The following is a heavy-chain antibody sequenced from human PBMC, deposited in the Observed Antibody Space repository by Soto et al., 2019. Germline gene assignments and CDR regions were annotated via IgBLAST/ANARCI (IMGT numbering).Heavy chain of an antibody. CDR1: GFTFSSYA. CDR3: AKGDSHYDSSGYLDY. V-gene: IGHV3-23*01. CDR2: ISGSGGST. Sequence: GESLKISCAASGFTFSSYAMSWVRQAPGKGLEWVSAISGSGGSTYYADSVKGRFTISRDKSKNTLYLQMNSLRAEDTAVYYCAKGDSHYDSSGYLDYWGQGTLVTVSS. J-gene: IGHJ4*02. D-gene: IGHD3-22*01.